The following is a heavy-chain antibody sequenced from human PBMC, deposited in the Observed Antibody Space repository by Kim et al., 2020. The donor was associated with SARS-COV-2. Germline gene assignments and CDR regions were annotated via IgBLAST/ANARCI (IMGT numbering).Heavy chain of an antibody. Sequence: GGSLRLSCAASGFTFSSYDMSWVRQAPGKGLEWVSAISGSGGSTYYADSVKGRFTISRDNTKNTLYLQMNSLRAEDTAVYYCAKSRLYGSGSYAGYYGRDVRGQGNTCSVS. V-gene: IGHV3-23*01. D-gene: IGHD3-10*01. CDR1: GFTFSSYD. J-gene: IGHJ6*02. CDR2: ISGSGGST. CDR3: AKSRLYGSGSYAGYYGRDV.